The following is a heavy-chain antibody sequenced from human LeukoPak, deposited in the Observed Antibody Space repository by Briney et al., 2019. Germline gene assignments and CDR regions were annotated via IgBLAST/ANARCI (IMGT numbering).Heavy chain of an antibody. Sequence: ASVKVSCKASGGTFSSYAISWVRQAPGQRLEWMGWINAGNGNTKYSQKFQGRVTITRDTSASTAYMELSSLRSEDTAVYYCARPLRGSSWYTHWGQGTLVTVSS. CDR1: GGTFSSYA. CDR3: ARPLRGSSWYTH. J-gene: IGHJ4*02. CDR2: INAGNGNT. D-gene: IGHD6-13*01. V-gene: IGHV1-3*01.